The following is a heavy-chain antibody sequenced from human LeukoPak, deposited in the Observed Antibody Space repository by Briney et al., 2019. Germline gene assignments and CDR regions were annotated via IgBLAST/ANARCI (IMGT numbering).Heavy chain of an antibody. CDR3: AREVGPTWGAFDI. CDR2: INPNSGGT. J-gene: IGHJ3*02. V-gene: IGHV1-2*02. D-gene: IGHD1-26*01. CDR1: GYTFTGYY. Sequence: ASVKVSCKASGYTFTGYYMHWVRQAPGQGLEWMGWINPNSGGTNYAQKFQGRVTMTRDTSISTAYMELSSLRSEDTAVYYCAREVGPTWGAFDIWGPGTVVTVSS.